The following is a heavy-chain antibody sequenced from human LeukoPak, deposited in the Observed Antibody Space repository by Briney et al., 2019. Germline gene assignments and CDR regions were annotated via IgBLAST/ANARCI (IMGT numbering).Heavy chain of an antibody. V-gene: IGHV3-48*03. CDR3: ARDRDSRDGYNYGDY. CDR1: GFTFSSYE. J-gene: IGHJ4*02. D-gene: IGHD5-24*01. Sequence: GGSLRLSCAASGFTFSSYEMNWVRQAPGKGLEWVSYISSSGSTIYYADSVKGRFTISRDNAKNSLYLQMNSLRAEDTAVYYCARDRDSRDGYNYGDYWGQGTLVTVSS. CDR2: ISSSGSTI.